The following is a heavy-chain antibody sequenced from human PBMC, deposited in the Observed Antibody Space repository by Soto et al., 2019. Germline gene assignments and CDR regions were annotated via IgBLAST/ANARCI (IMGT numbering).Heavy chain of an antibody. CDR2: IWYDGSNK. Sequence: GGSLRLSCAASGFTSSSYGMHWVRQAPGKGLEWVAVIWYDGSNKYYADSVKGRFTISRDNSKNTLYLQMNSLRAEDTAVYYCARGGAAAGTFYYYGMDVWGQGTTVTVSS. CDR3: ARGGAAAGTFYYYGMDV. CDR1: GFTSSSYG. V-gene: IGHV3-33*01. J-gene: IGHJ6*02. D-gene: IGHD6-13*01.